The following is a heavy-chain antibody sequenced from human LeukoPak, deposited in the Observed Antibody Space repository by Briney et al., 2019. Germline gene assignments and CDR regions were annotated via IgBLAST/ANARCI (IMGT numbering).Heavy chain of an antibody. D-gene: IGHD2-8*01. V-gene: IGHV3-7*01. CDR1: GFTFSSYW. Sequence: GGSLRLSCAASGFTFSSYWMSWVRQAPGKGLEWVVNIKQDGSEKYYVDSVKGRFTISRDNAKNSLYLQMNSLRAEDTAVYYCARARDIVLMVYHYYFDYWGQGTLVTVSS. CDR2: IKQDGSEK. CDR3: ARARDIVLMVYHYYFDY. J-gene: IGHJ4*02.